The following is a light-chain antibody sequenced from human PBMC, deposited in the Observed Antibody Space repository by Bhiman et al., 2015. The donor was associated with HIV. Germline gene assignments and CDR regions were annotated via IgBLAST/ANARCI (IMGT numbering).Light chain of an antibody. CDR3: CSYAGSSPWV. Sequence: QSALTQPASVSGSPGQSITISCTGTTSDVGTYNYVSWYQQHPGKAPKLIIYDVTKRPSGVSNRFSGSKSGNTASLTISGLQAEDEADYYCCSYAGSSPWVFGGGIKLTVL. J-gene: IGLJ3*02. V-gene: IGLV2-23*02. CDR2: DVT. CDR1: TSDVGTYNY.